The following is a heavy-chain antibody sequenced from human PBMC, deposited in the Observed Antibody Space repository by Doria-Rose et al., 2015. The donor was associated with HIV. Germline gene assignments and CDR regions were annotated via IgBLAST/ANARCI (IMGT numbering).Heavy chain of an antibody. D-gene: IGHD6-13*01. J-gene: IGHJ4*02. CDR2: MFSDDEG. V-gene: IGHV2-26*01. Sequence: QITLKESGPVLVKPTETLTLTCTVSGVSLSSPGMGVSWIRQPPGKALEWLANMFSDDEGSYKTSLKSRLIISRGTSKSQVVLTMTDTDPVDTATYYCARIKSSRWYHKYYFDFWGQGTLVIVSA. CDR1: GVSLSSPGMG. CDR3: ARIKSSRWYHKYYFDF.